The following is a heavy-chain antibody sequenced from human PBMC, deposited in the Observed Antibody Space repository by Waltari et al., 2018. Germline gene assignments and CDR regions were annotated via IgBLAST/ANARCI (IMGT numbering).Heavy chain of an antibody. Sequence: QVQLVQSGAEVKKPGSSVKVSCKASGGTFSSYAISWVRQAPGQGLEWMGRIIPIFGTANYAQKFQGRGTITADKSTSTAYMELSSLRSEDTAVYYCARDYYIWGSYRLRGLGPFDYWGQGTLVTVSS. J-gene: IGHJ4*02. CDR1: GGTFSSYA. V-gene: IGHV1-69*08. CDR2: IIPIFGTA. CDR3: ARDYYIWGSYRLRGLGPFDY. D-gene: IGHD3-16*02.